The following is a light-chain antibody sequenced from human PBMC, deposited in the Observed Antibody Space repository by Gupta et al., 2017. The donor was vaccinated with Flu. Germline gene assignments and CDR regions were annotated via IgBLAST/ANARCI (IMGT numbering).Light chain of an antibody. CDR2: SDS. J-gene: IGLJ3*02. Sequence: VTISCSGSSSNIGSNAVSWYQQIPGTAPKLLIYSDSQRPSGVPDRFSGSKSGTSASLAIRGLQSEDEADYYCAAWDDSLNGLWVIGGGTKLTVL. V-gene: IGLV1-44*01. CDR1: SSNIGSNA. CDR3: AAWDDSLNGLWV.